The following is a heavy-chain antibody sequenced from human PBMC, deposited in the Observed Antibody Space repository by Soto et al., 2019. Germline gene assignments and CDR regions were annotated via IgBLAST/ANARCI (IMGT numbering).Heavy chain of an antibody. CDR2: IYHSGST. Sequence: QLQLQESGSGLVKPSQTLSLTCAVSGGSISSGGYSWSWIRQPPGKGLEWNGYIYHSGSTYYNPSLKSRVTMSVDRSQNQFSLKLSSVTAADTAVYYCAAVGGLPRYYWGQGTLVTVSS. J-gene: IGHJ4*02. D-gene: IGHD5-12*01. V-gene: IGHV4-30-2*01. CDR3: AAVGGLPRYY. CDR1: GGSISSGGYS.